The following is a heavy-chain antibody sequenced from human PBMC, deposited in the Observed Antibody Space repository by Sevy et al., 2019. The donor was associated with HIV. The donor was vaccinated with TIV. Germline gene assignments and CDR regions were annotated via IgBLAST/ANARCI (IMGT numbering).Heavy chain of an antibody. Sequence: SETLSLTCTVSGGSFSSGSYYWSWIRQPPGKGLEWIGYIYYSGRTNYNPSLKSRVTISVDTSKNQFSLKLSSVTAADTAVYYCARVTYYYGSGSYPHYGMDVWGQGTTVTVSS. CDR1: GGSFSSGSYY. CDR3: ARVTYYYGSGSYPHYGMDV. J-gene: IGHJ6*02. D-gene: IGHD3-10*01. CDR2: IYYSGRT. V-gene: IGHV4-61*01.